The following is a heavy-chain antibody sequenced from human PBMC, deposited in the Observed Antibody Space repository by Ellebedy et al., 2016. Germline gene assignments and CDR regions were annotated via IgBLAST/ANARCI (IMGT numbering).Heavy chain of an antibody. Sequence: YAQNLQGRVTMTTDTSTSTAYMEPRSLRSDDTAVYYCARDQAHSSGWNDYWGQGTLVTVSS. J-gene: IGHJ4*02. V-gene: IGHV1-18*01. D-gene: IGHD6-19*01. CDR3: ARDQAHSSGWNDY.